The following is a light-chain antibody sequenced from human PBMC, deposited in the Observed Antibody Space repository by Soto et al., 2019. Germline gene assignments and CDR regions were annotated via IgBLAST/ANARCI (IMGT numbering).Light chain of an antibody. CDR1: SSDVGSYEF. CDR2: EGS. CDR3: CSYAGGETYV. V-gene: IGLV2-23*01. J-gene: IGLJ1*01. Sequence: QSVLTQPDSVSGSLGQSITISCAGTSSDVGSYEFVSWYQQVPGKAPKLVIYEGSKWPSGVSNRFSGSKSGNTASLTISGLQADDEGDYYCCSYAGGETYVFGTGTKVTV.